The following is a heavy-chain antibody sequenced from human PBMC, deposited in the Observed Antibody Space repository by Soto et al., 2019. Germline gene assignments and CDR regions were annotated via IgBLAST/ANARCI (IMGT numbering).Heavy chain of an antibody. CDR2: ISAYNGNT. D-gene: IGHD3-10*01. J-gene: IGHJ6*02. V-gene: IGHV1-18*01. CDR3: ARDLLWFGELSNMDV. CDR1: GYTFTDYG. Sequence: GASVKVSCKACGYTFTDYGISWVRQAPGQGLEWMGWISAYNGNTNYAQKLQGRVTMTTDTSTSTAYMELRSLRSDDTAVYYCARDLLWFGELSNMDVWGQGTTVTVSS.